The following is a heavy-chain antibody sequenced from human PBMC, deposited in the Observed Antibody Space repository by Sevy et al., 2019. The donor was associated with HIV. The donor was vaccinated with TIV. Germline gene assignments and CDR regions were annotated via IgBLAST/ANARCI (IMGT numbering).Heavy chain of an antibody. J-gene: IGHJ4*02. D-gene: IGHD5-18*01. CDR2: MKQDGSEK. Sequence: GGSLRLSCAASGFTFSSYWMSWVRQAPGKGLEWVATMKQDGSEKYYVDSVKGRFTISRDNARNSLYLQINGLRAEDTGLYYCGRGGLGGNSYSFDCWGQGTLVTVSS. CDR1: GFTFSSYW. V-gene: IGHV3-7*04. CDR3: GRGGLGGNSYSFDC.